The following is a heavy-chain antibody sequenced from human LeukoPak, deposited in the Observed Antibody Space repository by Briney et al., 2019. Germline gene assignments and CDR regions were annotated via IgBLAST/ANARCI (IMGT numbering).Heavy chain of an antibody. D-gene: IGHD3-10*01. CDR2: ISYGATST. CDR3: AKVMGEYYAPSGLHY. J-gene: IGHJ4*02. V-gene: IGHV3-30*18. Sequence: ARGSPRHSCAASGFTFSSYGMHWVRQAPGKGLEWVAVISYGATSTYYADSVKGRFTISRDNSKNTLYLQMNSLRAEDTAVYYCAKVMGEYYAPSGLHYWGQGVLVTVSS. CDR1: GFTFSSYG.